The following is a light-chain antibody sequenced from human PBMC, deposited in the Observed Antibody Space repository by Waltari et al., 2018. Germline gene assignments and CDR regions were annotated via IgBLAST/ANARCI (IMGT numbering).Light chain of an antibody. V-gene: IGKV3-15*01. Sequence: EIVMTQSPATLSVSPGESATLSCRASQSVSSKLAWYQQKPGQAPRLLSYGASTRATVIPARFSGSGSGTDFTLTISSLQSEDFAVYYCQQYNNWPLTFGGGTKVEIK. J-gene: IGKJ4*01. CDR2: GAS. CDR3: QQYNNWPLT. CDR1: QSVSSK.